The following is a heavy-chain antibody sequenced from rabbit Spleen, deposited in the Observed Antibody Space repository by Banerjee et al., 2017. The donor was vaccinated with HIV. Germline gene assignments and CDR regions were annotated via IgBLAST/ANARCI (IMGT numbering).Heavy chain of an antibody. V-gene: IGHV1S45*01. CDR1: GFSFSSSYW. Sequence: QEQLEESGGDLVKPGASLTLTCTASGFSFSSSYWICWVRQAPGKGLEWIACIYGGSSGSTYYASWAKGRFTISKTSSTTVTLQMTRLTAADTATYFCARDTSSSFSSYGMDLWGQGTLVTDS. J-gene: IGHJ6*01. D-gene: IGHD1-1*01. CDR2: IYGGSSGST. CDR3: ARDTSSSFSSYGMDL.